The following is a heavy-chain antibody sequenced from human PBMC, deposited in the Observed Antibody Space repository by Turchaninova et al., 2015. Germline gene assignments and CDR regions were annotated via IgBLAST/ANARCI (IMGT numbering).Heavy chain of an antibody. CDR1: GFTFRSYW. CDR3: AMDQECGPLDCFGSFDY. CDR2: INQDGSDK. Sequence: GLVQPGGSLRLSCAASGFTFRSYWMSWVRQAPGKWLEWVANINQDGSDKNYVDSVKGRLTVSRDNAKNSLYLQLNSLRAEDTAVYYCAMDQECGPLDCFGSFDYWGQGTLVTVSS. D-gene: IGHD2-21*02. J-gene: IGHJ4*02. V-gene: IGHV3-7*04.